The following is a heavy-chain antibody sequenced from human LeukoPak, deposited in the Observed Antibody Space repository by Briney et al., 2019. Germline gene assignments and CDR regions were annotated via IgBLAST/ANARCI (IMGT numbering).Heavy chain of an antibody. Sequence: ASVKVSCKASGYTFTSYDINWVRQATGQGLEWMGWMNPNSGNTGYAQKFQGRVTMTRNTSISTAYMELSSLRSEDTAVYYCARGTYSSSWYGYYYYYGMDVWGQGTTVTVSS. D-gene: IGHD6-13*01. CDR3: ARGTYSSSWYGYYYYYGMDV. J-gene: IGHJ6*02. CDR1: GYTFTSYD. V-gene: IGHV1-8*01. CDR2: MNPNSGNT.